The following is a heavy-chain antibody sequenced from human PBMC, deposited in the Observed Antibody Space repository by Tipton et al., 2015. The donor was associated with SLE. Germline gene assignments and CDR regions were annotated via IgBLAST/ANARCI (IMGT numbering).Heavy chain of an antibody. CDR3: ARENSGAFDF. V-gene: IGHV4-59*11. J-gene: IGHJ3*01. D-gene: IGHD1-26*01. CDR1: GGSISSHY. CDR2: IYYSGST. Sequence: LRLSCTVSGGSISSHYWSWIRQPPGKGLEWIGYIYYSGSTNYNPSLKSRITISLDTSKNQFSLRLSSVTAADTAVYYCARENSGAFDFWGQGTMVTVSS.